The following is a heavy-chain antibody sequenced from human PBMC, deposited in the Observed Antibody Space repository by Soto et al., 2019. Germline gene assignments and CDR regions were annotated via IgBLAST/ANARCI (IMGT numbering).Heavy chain of an antibody. D-gene: IGHD3-22*01. Sequence: GGSLRLSCAASGFTFSRYGMGWVHQAPGKGLELVSTISAGGGRTYYADSVKGRFTISRDNSKNTLYLQMNSLRAEDTAVYYCTKGYYYDTCGYFDSRGQRTVVLVSS. CDR2: ISAGGGRT. CDR1: GFTFSRYG. CDR3: TKGYYYDTCGYFDS. J-gene: IGHJ4*02. V-gene: IGHV3-23*01.